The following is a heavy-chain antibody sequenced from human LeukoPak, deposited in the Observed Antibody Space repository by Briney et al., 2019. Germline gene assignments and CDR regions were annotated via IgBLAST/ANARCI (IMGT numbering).Heavy chain of an antibody. CDR1: GFTFSSYA. CDR2: ISSNGGST. CDR3: ARGTYYGMDV. J-gene: IGHJ6*02. Sequence: GGSLRLSCAASGFTFSSYAMHWVRQAPGKGLEYVSAISSNGGSTYYANSVKGRFTISRDNSKNTLYLQMNSLRAEDTAVYYCARGTYYGMDVWGQGTTVTVSS. V-gene: IGHV3-64*01.